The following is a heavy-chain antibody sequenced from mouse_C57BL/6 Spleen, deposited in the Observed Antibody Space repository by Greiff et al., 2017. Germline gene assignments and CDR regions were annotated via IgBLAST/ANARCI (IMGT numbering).Heavy chain of an antibody. Sequence: EVKVVESGGGLVQPKGSLKLSCAASGFSFNTYAMNWVRQAPGKGLEWVARIRSKSNNYATYYADSVKDRFTISRDDSESMLYLQMNNLKTEDTAMYYCVRHGDYDRWGQGTLVTVSA. CDR1: GFSFNTYA. CDR2: IRSKSNNYAT. D-gene: IGHD2-4*01. V-gene: IGHV10-1*01. CDR3: VRHGDYDR. J-gene: IGHJ3*01.